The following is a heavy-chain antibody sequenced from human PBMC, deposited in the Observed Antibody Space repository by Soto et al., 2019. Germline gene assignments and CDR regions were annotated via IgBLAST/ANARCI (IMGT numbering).Heavy chain of an antibody. V-gene: IGHV4-59*01. CDR1: GGSISSYY. CDR2: IYYSGST. J-gene: IGHJ6*03. CDR3: ARVTFTAMAYYYYYMDV. D-gene: IGHD5-18*01. Sequence: SETLSLTCTVSGGSISSYYWSWIRQPPGRGLEWIGYIYYSGSTNYNPSLKSRVTISVDTSKNQFSLKLSSVTAADTAVYYCARVTFTAMAYYYYYMDVWGKGTTVTVSS.